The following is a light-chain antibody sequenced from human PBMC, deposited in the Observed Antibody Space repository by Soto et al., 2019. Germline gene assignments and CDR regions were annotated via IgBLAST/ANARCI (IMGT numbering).Light chain of an antibody. CDR2: DTS. J-gene: IGKJ4*01. CDR3: QQGSSWPLT. Sequence: EIGLTQSPATLSLSPGERATLSCRASQTVTSHLAWYQQKPGQAPRLLIFDTSNRATGIPARFSGSGSGTDFTLTISSLEPEDFAVYKCQQGSSWPLTFGGGTKVEIK. CDR1: QTVTSH. V-gene: IGKV3-11*01.